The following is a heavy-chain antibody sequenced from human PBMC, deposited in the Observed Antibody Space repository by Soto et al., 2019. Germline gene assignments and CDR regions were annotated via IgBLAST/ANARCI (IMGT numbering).Heavy chain of an antibody. V-gene: IGHV1-18*04. CDR1: GYSFSAYG. J-gene: IGHJ6*02. CDR2: ISTYNGNT. D-gene: IGHD6-19*01. Sequence: QVQLVQSGAEVKKPGASLKVSCQASGYSFSAYGIAWVRQAPGQGLAWVGWISTYNGNTNYAQKFQGRVTMTTDTSANTAYLELRSLRYDDTAMYYCARYGYSSGWYLGTGMDVWGQGTPVTVSS. CDR3: ARYGYSSGWYLGTGMDV.